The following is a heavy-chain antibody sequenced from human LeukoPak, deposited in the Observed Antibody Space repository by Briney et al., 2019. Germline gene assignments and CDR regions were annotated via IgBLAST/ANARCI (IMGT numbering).Heavy chain of an antibody. J-gene: IGHJ6*03. CDR3: ASGAYCGGDCFMPYSYYYYMDV. CDR2: IYYSGST. D-gene: IGHD2-21*01. CDR1: GGSISSYY. Sequence: SETLPLTCTVSGGSISSYYWSWIRQPPGKGLEWIGYIYYSGSTNYNPSLKSRVTISVDTSKNQFSLKLSSVTAADTAVYYCASGAYCGGDCFMPYSYYYYMDVWGKGTTVTVSS. V-gene: IGHV4-59*01.